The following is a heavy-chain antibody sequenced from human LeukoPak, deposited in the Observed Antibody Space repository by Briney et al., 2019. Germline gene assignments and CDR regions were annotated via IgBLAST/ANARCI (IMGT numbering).Heavy chain of an antibody. Sequence: GGSLRLSCAASGFTFSSYWMSWVRQAPGKGLEWVANIKQDGSEKYYVDSVKGRFTISRDNAKNSLYLQMNSLRAEDTAVYYCARENLGSSTSAFDAFGIWGQGTMVTVSS. CDR3: ARENLGSSTSAFDAFGI. D-gene: IGHD2-2*01. V-gene: IGHV3-7*01. J-gene: IGHJ3*02. CDR2: IKQDGSEK. CDR1: GFTFSSYW.